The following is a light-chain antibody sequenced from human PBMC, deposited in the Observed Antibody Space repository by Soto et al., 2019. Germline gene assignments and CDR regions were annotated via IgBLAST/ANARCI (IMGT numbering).Light chain of an antibody. V-gene: IGKV1-39*01. CDR2: TTS. Sequence: DIQMTQSPSSLSASVGDRVTITCRASQTIAMYVNWFQQKPGKAPKPLIYTTSSLQSGVPPRFSGSGSETDFTLTISRLQPEDVATYYCQKYNSPPWTFGQGTKVEIK. CDR3: QKYNSPPWT. CDR1: QTIAMY. J-gene: IGKJ1*01.